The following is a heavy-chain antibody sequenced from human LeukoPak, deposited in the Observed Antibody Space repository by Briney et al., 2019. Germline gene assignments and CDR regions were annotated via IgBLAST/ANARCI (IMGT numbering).Heavy chain of an antibody. V-gene: IGHV1-69*01. D-gene: IGHD1-26*01. CDR2: IIPIFDST. CDR1: GGTFRTYA. Sequence: SVKVSCKASGGTFRTYAINWVRQAPGQGLEWMGGIIPIFDSTNYAQKFQDRITITADESTSTAYMELSSLRSEDTAVYYCARDCKGRGIVGAKAVWGQGTMVTVSS. J-gene: IGHJ3*01. CDR3: ARDCKGRGIVGAKAV.